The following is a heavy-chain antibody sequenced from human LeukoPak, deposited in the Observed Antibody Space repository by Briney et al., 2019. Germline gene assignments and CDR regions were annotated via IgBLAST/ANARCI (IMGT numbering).Heavy chain of an antibody. V-gene: IGHV3-74*03. CDR1: GFTFSVYY. CDR2: ISPDATNS. Sequence: GGSLRLSCAASGFTFSVYYMFWVRQAPGKGLVWVSNISPDATNSKYADFVEGRFTISRDNAKKSLYLQMNSLRAEDTAIYYCARGAMAAAGYWGQGTLVTVSS. CDR3: ARGAMAAAGY. D-gene: IGHD6-13*01. J-gene: IGHJ4*02.